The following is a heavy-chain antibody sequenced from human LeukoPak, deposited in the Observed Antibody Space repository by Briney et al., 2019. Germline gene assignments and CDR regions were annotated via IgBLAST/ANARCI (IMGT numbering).Heavy chain of an antibody. CDR1: GGSISSSSYY. Sequence: PSETLSLTCTVSGGSISSSSYYWGWIRQPPGKGLEWIGSMYYSGSTYYNPSLKSRVTISVDTSKNQFSLKLSSVTAADTAVYYCARGNPRYSGYEFDYWGQGTLVTVSS. CDR2: MYYSGST. J-gene: IGHJ4*02. CDR3: ARGNPRYSGYEFDY. D-gene: IGHD5-12*01. V-gene: IGHV4-39*07.